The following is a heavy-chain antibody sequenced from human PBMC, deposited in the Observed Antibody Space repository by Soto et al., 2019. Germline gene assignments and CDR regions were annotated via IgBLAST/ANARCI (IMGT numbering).Heavy chain of an antibody. CDR3: ARGRGDTAMAWYY. Sequence: QVQLQESGPGLVKPSETLSLTCTVSGGSISSYYWSWIRQSPGKGLEWIGYIYYSGSTKYTPSLTSRLTTAVDTSTNQFSLKLSSVTAADTAVYYCARGRGDTAMAWYYWGQGTLVTVSS. CDR1: GGSISSYY. J-gene: IGHJ4*02. V-gene: IGHV4-59*01. CDR2: IYYSGST. D-gene: IGHD5-18*01.